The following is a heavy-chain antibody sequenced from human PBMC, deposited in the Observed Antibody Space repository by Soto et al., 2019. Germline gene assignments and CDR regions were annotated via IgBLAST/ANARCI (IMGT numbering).Heavy chain of an antibody. Sequence: QVQLQESGPGLVKPSGTLSLTCDVSGGSITNTNWWCWVRQSPGKGLVWIGEIYYSGTTKYNTSLXXPXTISVDKSKKKVSLNFMSVTAADTPLYYCASTNHANCGCLDSWGPGTLVTVSS. J-gene: IGHJ5*01. V-gene: IGHV4-4*02. CDR2: IYYSGTT. D-gene: IGHD2-21*01. CDR1: GGSITNTNW. CDR3: ASTNHANCGCLDS.